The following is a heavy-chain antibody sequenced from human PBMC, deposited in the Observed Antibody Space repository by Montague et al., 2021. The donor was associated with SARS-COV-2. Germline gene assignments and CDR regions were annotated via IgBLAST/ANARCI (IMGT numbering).Heavy chain of an antibody. V-gene: IGHV4-34*01. D-gene: IGHD3-10*01. CDR1: GSSFSGYY. Sequence: SETLSLTCAVYGSSFSGYYWNWIRQSPGTGLEWIGEINHGGSTKFSPSLKVRLTISTDTSKNQFSLKLTSVAAAGTAVYYCASLRDGVVPSPILGVVPFYSYYSMDVWGRGTPVTVSS. CDR2: INHGGST. CDR3: ASLRDGVVPSPILGVVPFYSYYSMDV. J-gene: IGHJ6*03.